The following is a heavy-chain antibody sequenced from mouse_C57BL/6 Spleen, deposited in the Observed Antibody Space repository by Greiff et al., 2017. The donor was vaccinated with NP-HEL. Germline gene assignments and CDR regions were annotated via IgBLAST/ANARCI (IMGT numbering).Heavy chain of an antibody. CDR1: GYTFTSYW. V-gene: IGHV1-50*01. J-gene: IGHJ4*01. Sequence: QVQLQQPGAELVKPGASVKLSCKASGYTFTSYWMQWVKQRPGQGLEWIGEIDPSDSYTNYNQKFKGKATLTVDTSSSTAYMQLSSLTSEDSAVYYCARDSSGYHYAMDYWGQGTSVTVSS. CDR2: IDPSDSYT. D-gene: IGHD3-2*02. CDR3: ARDSSGYHYAMDY.